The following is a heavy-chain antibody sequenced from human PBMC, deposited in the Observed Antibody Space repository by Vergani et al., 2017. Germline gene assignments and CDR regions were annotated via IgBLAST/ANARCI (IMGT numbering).Heavy chain of an antibody. CDR3: ATMIGYCSGGSCWDGFDP. Sequence: QVQLVQSGAEVKKPGASVKVSCKASGYTFTGYYMHWVRQAPGQGLEWMGWINPNSGGTNYAQKFQGRVTMTRDTSISTAYMELSRLRSDDTAVYYCATMIGYCSGGSCWDGFDPWGQGTLVTVSS. V-gene: IGHV1-2*02. D-gene: IGHD2-15*01. J-gene: IGHJ5*02. CDR1: GYTFTGYY. CDR2: INPNSGGT.